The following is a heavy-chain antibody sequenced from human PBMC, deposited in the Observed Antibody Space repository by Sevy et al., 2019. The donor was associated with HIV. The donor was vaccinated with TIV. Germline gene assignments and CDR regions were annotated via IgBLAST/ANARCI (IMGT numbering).Heavy chain of an antibody. CDR1: GYTFTSYD. V-gene: IGHV1-8*03. CDR3: VRGGTIFGVVNPWGGLSTSDYYYYGMDV. Sequence: ASVKVSCKASGYTFTSYDINWVRQATGQGLEWMGWMNPNSGNTGYAQKFQGRVTITRNTSISTAYMELSSLRSEDTAVYYCVRGGTIFGVVNPWGGLSTSDYYYYGMDVWGQGTTVTVSS. J-gene: IGHJ6*02. CDR2: MNPNSGNT. D-gene: IGHD3-3*01.